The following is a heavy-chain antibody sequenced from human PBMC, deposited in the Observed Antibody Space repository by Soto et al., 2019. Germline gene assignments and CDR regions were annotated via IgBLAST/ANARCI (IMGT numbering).Heavy chain of an antibody. CDR2: ISGSGGST. CDR3: AKVEYCTNGVCFYYYYYGMDV. Sequence: SGGSLRLSCAASGFTFSSYAMSWVRQAPGKGLEWVSAISGSGGSTYYADSVKGRFTISRDNSKNTLYLQMNSLRAEDTAVYYCAKVEYCTNGVCFYYYYYGMDVWGQGTTVTVSS. D-gene: IGHD2-8*01. J-gene: IGHJ6*02. V-gene: IGHV3-23*01. CDR1: GFTFSSYA.